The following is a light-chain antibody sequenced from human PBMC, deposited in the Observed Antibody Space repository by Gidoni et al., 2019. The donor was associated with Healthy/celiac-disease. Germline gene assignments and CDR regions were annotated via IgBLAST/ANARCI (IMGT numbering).Light chain of an antibody. CDR3: QQSCSTPQFT. CDR1: QSISSY. V-gene: IGKV1-39*01. CDR2: AAS. J-gene: IGKJ1*01. Sequence: QMTQSPSSLYASVGDRVTITCRASQSISSYLNWYQQKPGKAPKLLIYAASRSESGVPARFSGSGSGTDFTLTISSLQPEDFATYYCQQSCSTPQFTFGQXTKVEIK.